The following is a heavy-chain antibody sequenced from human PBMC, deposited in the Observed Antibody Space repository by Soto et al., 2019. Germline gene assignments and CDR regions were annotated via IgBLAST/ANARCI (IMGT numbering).Heavy chain of an antibody. CDR1: GFTFSSYG. J-gene: IGHJ6*02. V-gene: IGHV3-23*01. CDR3: AKMREEYYYYGLDV. CDR2: ISAGDTT. Sequence: PGGSLRLSCAASGFTFSSYGMEWVRQASGKGLEWVSGISAGDTTYYADSVKGRFTVSRDNPTNTLYLQMNSLRAEDTAVYYCAKMREEYYYYGLDVWGQGTTVTVSS.